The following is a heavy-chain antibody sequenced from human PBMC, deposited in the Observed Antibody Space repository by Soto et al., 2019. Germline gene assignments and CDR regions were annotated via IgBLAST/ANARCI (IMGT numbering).Heavy chain of an antibody. CDR1: GYTFTSYG. CDR2: ISAYNGNT. CDR3: ARDDFIAVAGMKAFDI. Sequence: GASVKVSCKASGYTFTSYGISWVRQAPGQGLEWMGWISAYNGNTNYAQKLQGRVTMTTDTSTSTAYMELRSLRSDDTAVYYCARDDFIAVAGMKAFDIWGQGTMVTV. J-gene: IGHJ3*02. D-gene: IGHD6-19*01. V-gene: IGHV1-18*01.